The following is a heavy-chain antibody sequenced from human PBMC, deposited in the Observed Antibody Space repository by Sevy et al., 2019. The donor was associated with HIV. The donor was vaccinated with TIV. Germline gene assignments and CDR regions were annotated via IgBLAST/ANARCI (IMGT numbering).Heavy chain of an antibody. J-gene: IGHJ5*02. CDR2: INPNSGGT. CDR1: GYTFTGYY. V-gene: IGHV1-2*02. D-gene: IGHD3-10*01. CDR3: ARDYYGSGSYYHVNWFDP. Sequence: ASVKVSCKASGYTFTGYYMHWVRQAPGQGLEWMGWINPNSGGTNYAQKFQGRVTMTRDTSISTAYMELSRLGSDDTAVYYCARDYYGSGSYYHVNWFDPWGQGTLVTVSS.